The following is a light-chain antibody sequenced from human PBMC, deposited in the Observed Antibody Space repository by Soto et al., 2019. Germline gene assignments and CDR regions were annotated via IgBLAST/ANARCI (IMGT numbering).Light chain of an antibody. CDR1: SSDVGGYNY. V-gene: IGLV2-14*01. CDR3: SSYTSRSALGV. CDR2: DVS. Sequence: QSALTQPASVSGSPGQLITISCTGTSSDVGGYNYVSWYQQHPGKAPRLMIYDVSNRPSGVSNRFSGSKSVNTASLTISGLQAEDEADYYCSSYTSRSALGVFGGGTQLTVL. J-gene: IGLJ3*02.